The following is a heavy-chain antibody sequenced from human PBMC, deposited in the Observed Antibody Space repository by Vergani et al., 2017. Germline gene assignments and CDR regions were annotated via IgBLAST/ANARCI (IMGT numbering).Heavy chain of an antibody. V-gene: IGHV3-13*01. CDR2: IGTAGDT. J-gene: IGHJ2*01. CDR1: GFTFSSYD. CDR3: ARAGIAAAGTGYFDL. D-gene: IGHD6-13*01. Sequence: VQLVESGGGLVQPGGSLSLSCAASGFTFSSYDMHWVRQATGKGLEWVSAIGTAGDTYYPGSVKGRFTISRENAKNSLYLQMNSLRAGDTAVYYCARAGIAAAGTGYFDLWGRGTLVTVSS.